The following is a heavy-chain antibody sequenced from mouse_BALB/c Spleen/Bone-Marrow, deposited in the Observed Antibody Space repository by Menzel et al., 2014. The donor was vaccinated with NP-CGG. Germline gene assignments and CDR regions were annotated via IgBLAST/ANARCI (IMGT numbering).Heavy chain of an antibody. CDR2: ISSGSSTI. D-gene: IGHD2-1*01. J-gene: IGHJ3*01. CDR1: GFTFSGFG. Sequence: DVHLVESGGGLVQPGGSRKLSCAASGFTFSGFGMHWVRQAPEKGLEWVAYISSGSSTIYYADTVKGRFTISRDNPKNTLFLQMTSLRSEDTAMYYCARGGNFAWFAYWGQGTLVTVSA. CDR3: ARGGNFAWFAY. V-gene: IGHV5-17*02.